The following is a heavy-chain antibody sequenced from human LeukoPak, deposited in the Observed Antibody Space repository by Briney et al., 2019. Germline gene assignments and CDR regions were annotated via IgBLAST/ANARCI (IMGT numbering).Heavy chain of an antibody. CDR3: ARGRKRITMVRGVTAYYFDY. CDR1: GGSFSGYY. Sequence: PSETLSLTCAVYGGSFSGYYWSWIRQPPGKGLEWIGEINHSGSTNYNPSLKSRVTISVDTSKNQFSLKLSSVTAADTAVYYCARGRKRITMVRGVTAYYFDYWGQGTLVTVSS. V-gene: IGHV4-34*01. CDR2: INHSGST. D-gene: IGHD3-10*01. J-gene: IGHJ4*02.